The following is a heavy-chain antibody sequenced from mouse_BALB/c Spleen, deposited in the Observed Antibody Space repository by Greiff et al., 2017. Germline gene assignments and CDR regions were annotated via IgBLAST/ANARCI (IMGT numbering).Heavy chain of an antibody. CDR2: INPGSGGT. Sequence: QVQLQQSGAELVRPGTSVKVSCKASGYAFTNYLIEWVKQRPGQGLEWIGVINPGSGGTNYNEKFKGMATLTADKSSSTAYMQLSSLTSDDSAVYFCARSYGNYWYFDVWGAGTTVTVSS. J-gene: IGHJ1*01. CDR3: ARSYGNYWYFDV. D-gene: IGHD2-1*01. V-gene: IGHV1-54*01. CDR1: GYAFTNYL.